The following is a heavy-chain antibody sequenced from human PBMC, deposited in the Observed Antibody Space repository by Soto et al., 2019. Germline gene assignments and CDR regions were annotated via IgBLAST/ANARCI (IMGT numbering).Heavy chain of an antibody. CDR1: GFTVRSNY. J-gene: IGHJ6*03. V-gene: IGHV3-53*04. CDR3: ARGPYGDYAPYYYYYMDV. CDR2: ICSGGST. Sequence: GGSLRLSCAASGFTVRSNYVSWVRQAPGKGLEWVSVICSGGSTYYADSVKGRFTISRHNSKNTLYLQMNSLRAEDTAVYYCARGPYGDYAPYYYYYMDVWGKGTTVTVSS. D-gene: IGHD4-17*01.